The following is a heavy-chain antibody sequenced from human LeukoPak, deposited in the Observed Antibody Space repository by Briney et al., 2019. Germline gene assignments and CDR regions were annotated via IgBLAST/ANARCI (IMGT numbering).Heavy chain of an antibody. CDR2: ISSSGSTI. J-gene: IGHJ6*02. V-gene: IGHV3-48*03. D-gene: IGHD3-3*01. Sequence: QSGGSLRLSCAASGFTFSSYEMNWVRQAPGKGLEWVSYISSSGSTIYYADSVKGRFTISRDNAKNSLYLQMNSLRAEDTAVNYCAREFFEWLPTNYYYYYYGMDVWGQGTTVTVSS. CDR1: GFTFSSYE. CDR3: AREFFEWLPTNYYYYYYGMDV.